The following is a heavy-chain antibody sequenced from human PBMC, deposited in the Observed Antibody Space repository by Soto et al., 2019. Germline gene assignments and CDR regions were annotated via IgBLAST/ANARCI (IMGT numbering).Heavy chain of an antibody. CDR1: GFTFSSFS. CDR3: ARAHYSGYDPRGYGLVV. Sequence: GGSLRLSCAASGFTFSSFSMNWVRQAPGKGLEWVSSISMSRSYIFYVDSVKGRFTISTDDAKNSLFLLMNSLRAEDTAVFYCARAHYSGYDPRGYGLVVWGQGTTVTVSS. J-gene: IGHJ6*02. V-gene: IGHV3-21*01. CDR2: ISMSRSYI. D-gene: IGHD5-12*01.